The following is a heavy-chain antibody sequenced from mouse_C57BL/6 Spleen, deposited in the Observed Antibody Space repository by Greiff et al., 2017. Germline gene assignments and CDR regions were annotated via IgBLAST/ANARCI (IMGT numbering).Heavy chain of an antibody. CDR3: ARRVVEYYFDY. D-gene: IGHD1-1*01. J-gene: IGHJ2*01. Sequence: VQLKQSGAELVKPGASVKLSCTASGFNIKDYHMHWVKQRTEQGLEWIGRIDPEDGETKYAPKFQGKATITADTSSNTAYLQLSSLTSEDTAVYYCARRVVEYYFDYWGQGTTLTVSS. V-gene: IGHV14-2*01. CDR1: GFNIKDYH. CDR2: IDPEDGET.